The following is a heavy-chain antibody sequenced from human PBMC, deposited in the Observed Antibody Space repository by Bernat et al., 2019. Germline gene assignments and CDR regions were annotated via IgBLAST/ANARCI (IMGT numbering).Heavy chain of an antibody. J-gene: IGHJ4*02. CDR2: IGTAGDT. CDR3: ARALRTSLEIDY. V-gene: IGHV3-13*04. Sequence: EVQLVESGGGLVQPGGSLRLSCAASGFTFSSYDMHWVRQATGKGLEWVSAIGTAGDTYYPGSVKGRFTISRENAKNSLYLQMNSLRAGDTAVYYCARALRTSLEIDYWGQGTLVTVSS. CDR1: GFTFSSYD. D-gene: IGHD1-14*01.